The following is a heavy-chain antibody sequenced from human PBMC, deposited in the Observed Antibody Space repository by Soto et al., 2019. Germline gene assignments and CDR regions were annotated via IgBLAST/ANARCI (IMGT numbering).Heavy chain of an antibody. CDR3: ARGVYSGYDWLTNDAFDI. D-gene: IGHD5-12*01. J-gene: IGHJ3*02. V-gene: IGHV4-38-2*01. Sequence: SETLSLTCAFSVYSISSGYYWGWIRQPPGKGLEWIGSIYHSGSTYYNPSLKSRVTISVDTSKNQFSLKLSSVTAADTAVYYCARGVYSGYDWLTNDAFDILGQGTMVIVS. CDR1: VYSISSGYY. CDR2: IYHSGST.